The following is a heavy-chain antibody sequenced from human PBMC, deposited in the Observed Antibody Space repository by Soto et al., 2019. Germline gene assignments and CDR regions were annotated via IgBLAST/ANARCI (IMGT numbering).Heavy chain of an antibody. CDR2: INPNSGGT. CDR3: ARGTRSSWYLGGTGFDY. V-gene: IGHV1-2*04. CDR1: GYTFTSYY. Sequence: ASVKVSCKASGYTFTSYYMHWVRQAPGQGLEWMGRINPNSGGTSYAQKFQGWVTMTRDTSTSTAYMELSRLRSDDTAVYYCARGTRSSWYLGGTGFDYWGQGTLVTVSS. J-gene: IGHJ4*02. D-gene: IGHD6-13*01.